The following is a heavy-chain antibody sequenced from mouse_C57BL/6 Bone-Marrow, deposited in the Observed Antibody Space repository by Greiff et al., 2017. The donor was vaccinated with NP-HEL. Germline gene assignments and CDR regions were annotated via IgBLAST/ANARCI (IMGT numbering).Heavy chain of an antibody. CDR1: GYSITSGYY. CDR3: AALRRGWYFDV. D-gene: IGHD2-12*01. CDR2: ISYDGSN. V-gene: IGHV3-6*01. J-gene: IGHJ1*03. Sequence: VQLKESGPGLVKPSQSLSLTCSVTGYSITSGYYWNWIRQFPGNKLEWMGYISYDGSNNYNPSLKNRISITRDTSKNQFFLKLNSVTTEDTATYYCAALRRGWYFDVWGTGTTVTVSS.